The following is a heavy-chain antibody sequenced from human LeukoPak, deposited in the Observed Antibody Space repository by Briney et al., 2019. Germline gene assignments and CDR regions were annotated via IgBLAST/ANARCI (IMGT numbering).Heavy chain of an antibody. CDR2: IYHSGST. CDR3: ARSSSDGNYGMDV. J-gene: IGHJ6*04. CDR1: GGSISSSNW. V-gene: IGHV4-4*03. Sequence: PGTLSLTCAVSGGSISSSNWWSWVRQPPGKGLEWIGEIYHSGSTNYNPSLKSRVTISVDKSKNQFSLKLSSVTAADTAVYYCARSSSDGNYGMDVWGKGTTVTVSS.